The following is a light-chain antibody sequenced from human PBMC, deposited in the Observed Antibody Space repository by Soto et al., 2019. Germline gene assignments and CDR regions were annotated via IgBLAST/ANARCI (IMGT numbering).Light chain of an antibody. V-gene: IGLV2-23*02. J-gene: IGLJ1*01. CDR3: CSYAGSSTHYV. CDR1: SSDVGSYNL. Sequence: QSALTQPASVSGSPGQSITISCTGTSSDVGSYNLVSWYQQHPGKAPKLMIFEVTKRPSGVSSRFSGSKSDNTASLTISGLQTEDEADDYCCSYAGSSTHYVFGTGTKLTVL. CDR2: EVT.